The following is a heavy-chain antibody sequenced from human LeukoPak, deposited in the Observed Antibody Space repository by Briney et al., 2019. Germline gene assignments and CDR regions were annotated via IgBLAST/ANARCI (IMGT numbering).Heavy chain of an antibody. CDR1: GFTFSSYS. Sequence: AGGSLRLSCAASGFTFSSYSMNWVRQAPGQGLEWVSSISSSSSYIYYADSVKGRFTISRDNAKNSLYLQMNSLRAEDTAVYYCARERLYSSGWYAGFDPWGQGTLVTVSS. V-gene: IGHV3-21*01. CDR3: ARERLYSSGWYAGFDP. CDR2: ISSSSSYI. D-gene: IGHD6-19*01. J-gene: IGHJ5*02.